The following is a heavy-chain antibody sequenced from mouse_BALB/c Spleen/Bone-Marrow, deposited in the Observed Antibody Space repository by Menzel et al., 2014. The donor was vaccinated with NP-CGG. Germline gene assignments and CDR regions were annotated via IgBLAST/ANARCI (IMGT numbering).Heavy chain of an antibody. Sequence: EVMLVESGGGLVKPGGSLKLSCAASGFTFSNFAVSWVRQTPDKRLEWVASISSGGSAYYPDSVKGRLSISRDNARDILFLQMSSLRSEDTAMYYCARGYDCDFDYWGQGTTLTVSS. D-gene: IGHD2-4*01. J-gene: IGHJ2*01. CDR2: ISSGGSA. V-gene: IGHV5-6-5*01. CDR3: ARGYDCDFDY. CDR1: GFTFSNFA.